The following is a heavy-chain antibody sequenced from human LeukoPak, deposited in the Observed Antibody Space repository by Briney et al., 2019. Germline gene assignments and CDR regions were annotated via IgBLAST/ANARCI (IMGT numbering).Heavy chain of an antibody. CDR1: GYGLPTYW. D-gene: IGHD2/OR15-2a*01. V-gene: IGHV5-10-1*01. CDR2: IDPSDSNT. CDR3: ARHFYETKPSDY. J-gene: IGHJ4*02. Sequence: EYLKLYCNWSGYGLPTYWISWVRQMPGKGVEWMGMIDPSDSNTNYSPSFQGHVTISADRSICTAFLQWSSLKASDSAMYYCARHFYETKPSDYWGQGTLVTVAS.